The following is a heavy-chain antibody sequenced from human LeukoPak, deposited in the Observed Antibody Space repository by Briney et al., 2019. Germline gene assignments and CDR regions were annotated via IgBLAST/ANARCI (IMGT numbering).Heavy chain of an antibody. CDR1: GYTFTSYG. CDR3: ARDPGYSGYDPYYYYYGMDV. J-gene: IGHJ6*02. Sequence: ASVKVSCKASGYTFTSYGISWVRQAPGQGLEWMGWISAYNGNTNYAQKLQGRVTMTTDTSTSTAYMEPRSLRSDDTAVYYCARDPGYSGYDPYYYYYGMDVWGQGTTVTVSS. CDR2: ISAYNGNT. D-gene: IGHD5-12*01. V-gene: IGHV1-18*01.